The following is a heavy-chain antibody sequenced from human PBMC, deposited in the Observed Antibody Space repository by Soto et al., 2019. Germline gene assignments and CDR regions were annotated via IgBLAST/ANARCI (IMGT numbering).Heavy chain of an antibody. V-gene: IGHV1-69*13. CDR1: GGTFSSYA. D-gene: IGHD6-6*01. Sequence: ASVKVSCKASGGTFSSYAISWVRQAPGQGLEWMGGIIPIFGTANYAQKFQGRVTITADESTSTAYMELSSLRSEDTAVYYCARGQSIAARPGYFDYWGQGTLVTVSS. CDR2: IIPIFGTA. CDR3: ARGQSIAARPGYFDY. J-gene: IGHJ4*02.